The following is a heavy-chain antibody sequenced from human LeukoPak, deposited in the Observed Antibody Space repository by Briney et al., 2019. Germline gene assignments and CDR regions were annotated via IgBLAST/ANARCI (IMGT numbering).Heavy chain of an antibody. CDR3: ATFSINWGFFYFDY. J-gene: IGHJ4*02. V-gene: IGHV3-74*01. Sequence: GGSLRLSCAASGFSFSSYWMHWVRQDPGKGLVWVSRINTDGSSTSYAGSVKGRFSISRDNARNTLYLQMNSLRAEDTAVYYCATFSINWGFFYFDYWGQGTLVTVSS. D-gene: IGHD7-27*01. CDR1: GFSFSSYW. CDR2: INTDGSST.